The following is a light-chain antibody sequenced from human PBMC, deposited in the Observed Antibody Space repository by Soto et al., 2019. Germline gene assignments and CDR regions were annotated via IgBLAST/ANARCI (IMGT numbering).Light chain of an antibody. J-gene: IGKJ4*01. CDR3: QQRSNWPPLT. CDR2: DAS. CDR1: QSVSSY. Sequence: EIVLTQSPATLYLSPGERATLSCRASQSVSSYLAWYQQRPGQAPRLLIYDASNSATGIPARFSGSGSGTDFTITISSLEPEDFAVYYCQQRSNWPPLTFGGGTKVEIK. V-gene: IGKV3-11*01.